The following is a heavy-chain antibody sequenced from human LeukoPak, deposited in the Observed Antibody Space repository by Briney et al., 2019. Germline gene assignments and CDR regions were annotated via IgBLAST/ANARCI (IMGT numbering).Heavy chain of an antibody. Sequence: GESLKISCKGSGYSFTSYWIGWVRQMPGKGLEWMGIIYPGDSDTRYSPSFQGQVTISADKSISTAYPQWSSLKASDTAVYYCARHNYGGNSLYWYFDLWGRGTLVTVSS. CDR3: ARHNYGGNSLYWYFDL. D-gene: IGHD4-23*01. CDR2: IYPGDSDT. CDR1: GYSFTSYW. J-gene: IGHJ2*01. V-gene: IGHV5-51*01.